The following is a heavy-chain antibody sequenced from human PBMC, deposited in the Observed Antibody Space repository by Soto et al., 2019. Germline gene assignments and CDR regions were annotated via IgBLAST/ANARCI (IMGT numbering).Heavy chain of an antibody. CDR3: AKASWVTTGRFAF. Sequence: GASVKVSCKASGYTFTDYALHWVRQAPGQRPEWMAWIYAGHGNIKYSQRFQGRLIATSDTSANTGYMELSSLTSEDSAVYYCAKASWVTTGRFAFWGQGTLVTVSS. CDR1: GYTFTDYA. J-gene: IGHJ5*01. CDR2: IYAGHGNI. D-gene: IGHD4-17*01. V-gene: IGHV1-3*01.